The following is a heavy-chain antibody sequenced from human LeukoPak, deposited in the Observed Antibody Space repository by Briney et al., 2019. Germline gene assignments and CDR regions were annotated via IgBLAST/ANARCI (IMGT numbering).Heavy chain of an antibody. CDR3: ARDMDGDVTFDY. V-gene: IGHV3-53*01. Sequence: GGSLRLSCAASGFTVSSNYMSWVRQAPGKGLEWVSVIYSGGSTYYADSVKGRFTISRDNSKNTLYLQMNSLRAEDTAVYYCARDMDGDVTFDYWGQGTLVTVSS. J-gene: IGHJ4*02. CDR2: IYSGGST. D-gene: IGHD4-17*01. CDR1: GFTVSSNY.